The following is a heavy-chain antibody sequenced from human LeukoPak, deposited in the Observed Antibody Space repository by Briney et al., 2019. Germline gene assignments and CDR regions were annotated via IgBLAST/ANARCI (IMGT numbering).Heavy chain of an antibody. J-gene: IGHJ5*02. V-gene: IGHV4-59*08. Sequence: KTSETLSLTCTVSGGSISSYYWSWIRQPPGKGLEWIGYIYYSGSTNYNPSLKSRVTISVDTPKNQFSLKLSSVTAADTAVYYCARLLTVAGQEQFDPWGQGTLVTVSS. D-gene: IGHD6-19*01. CDR3: ARLLTVAGQEQFDP. CDR2: IYYSGST. CDR1: GGSISSYY.